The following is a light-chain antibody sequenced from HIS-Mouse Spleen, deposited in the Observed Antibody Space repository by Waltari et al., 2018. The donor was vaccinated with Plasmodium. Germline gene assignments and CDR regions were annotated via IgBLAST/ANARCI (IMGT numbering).Light chain of an antibody. CDR2: DAS. CDR3: QQFNSYPLT. Sequence: AIQLTQSPSSLSASVGDRVTITCRASQGISSALAWYQRKPGKAPKLLIYDASSLESGVPSRFSGSGSGTEFTLTISSLQPEDFATYYCQQFNSYPLTFGGGTKVEIK. J-gene: IGKJ4*01. CDR1: QGISSA. V-gene: IGKV1-13*02.